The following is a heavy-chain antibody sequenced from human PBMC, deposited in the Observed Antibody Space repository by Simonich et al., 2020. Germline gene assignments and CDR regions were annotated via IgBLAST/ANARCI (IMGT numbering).Heavy chain of an antibody. Sequence: EVQLVESGGGLFKPGGSLRLSCAASGFTFSSYSMNWVRQAPGEGVEWVSCMRSSISYIYYADSVKGRFTISRDNAKNSLDLQMNSLRAEDTAVYYCARARGDSSSWYFDYWGQGTLVTVSS. D-gene: IGHD6-13*01. CDR3: ARARGDSSSWYFDY. CDR2: MRSSISYI. V-gene: IGHV3-21*01. J-gene: IGHJ4*02. CDR1: GFTFSSYS.